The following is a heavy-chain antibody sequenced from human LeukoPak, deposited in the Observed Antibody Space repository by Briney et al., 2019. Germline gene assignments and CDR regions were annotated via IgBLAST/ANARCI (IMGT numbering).Heavy chain of an antibody. CDR2: IYPADSDI. Sequence: GESLQISCKCSGYSFTSYYLAWVRQMPGKGLEWMGLIYPADSDIRYSPSFQGQVTISVDKSVSTAYLQWSSLKASDTAMYYCARMSLRSGSRDYWGQGTLVTVSS. V-gene: IGHV5-51*01. D-gene: IGHD1-26*01. CDR1: GYSFTSYY. J-gene: IGHJ4*02. CDR3: ARMSLRSGSRDY.